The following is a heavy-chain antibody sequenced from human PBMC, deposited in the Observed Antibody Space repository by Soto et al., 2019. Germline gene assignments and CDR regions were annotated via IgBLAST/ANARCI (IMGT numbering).Heavy chain of an antibody. CDR1: GYTFNTYY. CDR3: ARDGQIWSHDFGY. Sequence: ASVKVSCKASGYTFNTYYLHWVRQAPGQGLEWMGVITPSDGSTNYAQKFQDRVTMTRDTSTSTVYMELSSLTSEDTAMYFCARDGQIWSHDFGYCGQGTLVTVSS. J-gene: IGHJ4*02. CDR2: ITPSDGST. D-gene: IGHD3-16*01. V-gene: IGHV1-46*02.